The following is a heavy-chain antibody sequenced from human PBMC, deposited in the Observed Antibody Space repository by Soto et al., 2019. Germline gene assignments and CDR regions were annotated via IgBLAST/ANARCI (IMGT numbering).Heavy chain of an antibody. D-gene: IGHD3-22*01. V-gene: IGHV1-8*01. Sequence: ASVKVSCKAAGYTFTSYEINGVRQATGQGLEWMGWMNPNSGNTGYAQKFQGRVTMTRNTAISTAYMELSSLRSEDTAVYYCARVGYYYHSIGYYSDGMDVRCTGPTVP. CDR1: GYTFTSYE. CDR2: MNPNSGNT. J-gene: IGHJ6*04. CDR3: ARVGYYYHSIGYYSDGMDV.